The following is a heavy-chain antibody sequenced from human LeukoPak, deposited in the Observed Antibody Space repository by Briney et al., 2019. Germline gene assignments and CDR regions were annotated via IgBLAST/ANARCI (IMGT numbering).Heavy chain of an antibody. V-gene: IGHV4-61*02. CDR3: ARGGLLEWLSSYYYYYMDV. CDR1: GGSISSSSYY. D-gene: IGHD3-3*01. Sequence: SETLSLTCTVSGGSISSSSYYWGWIRQPAGKGLEWIGRIYTSGSTNYNPSLKSRVTISVDTSKNQFSLKLSSVTAADTAVYYCARGGLLEWLSSYYYYYMDVWGKGTTVTVSS. J-gene: IGHJ6*03. CDR2: IYTSGST.